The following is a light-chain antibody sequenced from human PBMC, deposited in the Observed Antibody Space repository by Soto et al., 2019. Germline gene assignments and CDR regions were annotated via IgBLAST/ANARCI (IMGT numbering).Light chain of an antibody. CDR2: AAS. CDR1: QDIGVY. CDR3: KKYNSAPLT. Sequence: DIQMTQSPSSLSASLGDRVTITCRASQDIGVYLAWFQQKPGNVPKLLIYAASTLQSGVPSRFSGSGSGTDFTLTISSLQPEDVATYYCKKYNSAPLTFGGGTKVELK. J-gene: IGKJ4*01. V-gene: IGKV1-27*01.